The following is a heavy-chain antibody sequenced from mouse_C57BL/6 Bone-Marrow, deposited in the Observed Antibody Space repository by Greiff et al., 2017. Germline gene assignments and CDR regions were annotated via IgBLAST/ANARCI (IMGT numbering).Heavy chain of an antibody. V-gene: IGHV1-64*01. CDR1: GYTFTSYW. CDR2: IHPNSGST. CDR3: ARWTLYYYGSSWYCDV. J-gene: IGHJ1*03. D-gene: IGHD1-1*01. Sequence: QVQLKQPGAELVKPGASVKLSCKASGYTFTSYWMHWVKQRPGQGLEWIGMIHPNSGSTNYNEKFKSKATLTVDKSSSTAYMQLSRLTSEDSAVYYCARWTLYYYGSSWYCDVWGTGTTVTGSS.